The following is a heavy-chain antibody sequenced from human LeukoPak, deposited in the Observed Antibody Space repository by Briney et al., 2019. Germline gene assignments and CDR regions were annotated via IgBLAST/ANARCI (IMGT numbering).Heavy chain of an antibody. Sequence: SETLSLTCTVSGGSFSGYYWSWIRQPPGKGLEWIGEINHSGSTNYNPSLKSRVTISVDTSKNQFSLKLSSVTAADTAVYYCARALGVVVAATPIWFDPWGQGTLVTVSS. CDR2: INHSGST. CDR3: ARALGVVVAATPIWFDP. D-gene: IGHD2-15*01. V-gene: IGHV4-34*01. J-gene: IGHJ5*02. CDR1: GGSFSGYY.